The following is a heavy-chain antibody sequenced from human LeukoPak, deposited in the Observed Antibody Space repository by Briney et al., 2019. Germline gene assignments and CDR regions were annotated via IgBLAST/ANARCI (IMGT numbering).Heavy chain of an antibody. CDR2: ISGSGGST. CDR1: GFTLSSYA. J-gene: IGHJ4*02. Sequence: GGSLRLSCAASGFTLSSYAMSWVRQAPGKGLEWVSGISGSGGSTYYADSVKGRFSISRDNSKNTLYLQMSSLRAEDTAVYYCAKVTIAAARAYYWGQGTLVTVSS. CDR3: AKVTIAAARAYY. V-gene: IGHV3-23*01. D-gene: IGHD6-13*01.